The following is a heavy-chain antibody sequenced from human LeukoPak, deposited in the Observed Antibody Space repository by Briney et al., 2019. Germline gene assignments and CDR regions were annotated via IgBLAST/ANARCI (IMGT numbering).Heavy chain of an antibody. V-gene: IGHV4-34*01. CDR2: INHSGST. J-gene: IGHJ5*02. Sequence: PSETLSLTCAVYGGSFSGYYWSWIRQPPGKGLEWIGEINHSGSTNYNPSLKSRVTISVDTSKNQFSLKLSSVTAADTAVYYCARSASYYDYVCGSYRPNWFDPWGQGTLVTVSS. CDR1: GGSFSGYY. D-gene: IGHD3-16*02. CDR3: ARSASYYDYVCGSYRPNWFDP.